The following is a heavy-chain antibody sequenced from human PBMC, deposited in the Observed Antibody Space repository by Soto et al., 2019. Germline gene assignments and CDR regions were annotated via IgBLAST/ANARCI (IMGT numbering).Heavy chain of an antibody. Sequence: QVQLQESGPGLVKPSQTLSLTCTVSGGSISSGDYYWSWIRQPPGKGLEWIGYIYYSGSTYYNPSLKSRVTISVDTSKNQFSLKLSSVTAADTAVYYCARKITMVRGPPYNWFDPWGQGTLVTVSS. V-gene: IGHV4-30-4*01. D-gene: IGHD3-10*01. CDR1: GGSISSGDYY. CDR3: ARKITMVRGPPYNWFDP. J-gene: IGHJ5*02. CDR2: IYYSGST.